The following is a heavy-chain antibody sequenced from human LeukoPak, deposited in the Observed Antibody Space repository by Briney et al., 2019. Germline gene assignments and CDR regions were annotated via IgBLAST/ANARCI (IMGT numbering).Heavy chain of an antibody. CDR2: ISYDGSNK. J-gene: IGHJ4*02. Sequence: SGGSLRLSCAASGFTFSSYGMHWVRQAPGKGLEWVAVISYDGSNKYYADSVKGRFTISRDNSKNTLYLQMNSLRAEDTAVYYCAKSGGGMATIYFDYWGRGTLVTVSS. D-gene: IGHD5-24*01. CDR3: AKSGGGMATIYFDY. CDR1: GFTFSSYG. V-gene: IGHV3-30*18.